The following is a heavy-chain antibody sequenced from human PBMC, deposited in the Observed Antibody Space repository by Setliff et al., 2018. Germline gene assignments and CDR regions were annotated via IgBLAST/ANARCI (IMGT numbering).Heavy chain of an antibody. V-gene: IGHV1-18*01. Sequence: ASVKVSCKASGYTFTNYGLSWVRQAPGQGLEWMGWISAYNDNTNYAQKVQGRVTMTTDTSTSTAYMELRSLTSDDTAVYYCAREGRRYYDSSGYYYDPYYYYYMDVWGKGTAVTVSS. CDR3: AREGRRYYDSSGYYYDPYYYYYMDV. CDR1: GYTFTNYG. CDR2: ISAYNDNT. D-gene: IGHD3-22*01. J-gene: IGHJ6*03.